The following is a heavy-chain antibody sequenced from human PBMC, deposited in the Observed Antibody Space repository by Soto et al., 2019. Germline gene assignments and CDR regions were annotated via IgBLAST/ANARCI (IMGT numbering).Heavy chain of an antibody. Sequence: SETLSLTCTVSGGSISSYYWSWIRQPAGKGLEWIGRIYTSGSTNYNPSLKSRVTMSVDTSKNQFSLKLSSVTAADTAVYYCAREWDFGYSGLVYYYYGMDVWCQGTTVTVSS. V-gene: IGHV4-4*07. J-gene: IGHJ6*02. D-gene: IGHD5-12*01. CDR2: IYTSGST. CDR1: GGSISSYY. CDR3: AREWDFGYSGLVYYYYGMDV.